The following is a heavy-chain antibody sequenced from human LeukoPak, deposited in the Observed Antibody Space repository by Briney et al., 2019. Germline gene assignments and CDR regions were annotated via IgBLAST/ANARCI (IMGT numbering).Heavy chain of an antibody. CDR3: ARGFDWLENYFDY. V-gene: IGHV1-18*01. CDR2: ISAYNGNT. J-gene: IGHJ4*02. Sequence: ASVKVSCKASGYTFTSYGISWVRQAPGQGLEWMGWISAYNGNTNYAQKFQGRVTITADESTSTAYMELSSLRSEDTAVYYCARGFDWLENYFDYWGQGTLVTVSS. D-gene: IGHD3-9*01. CDR1: GYTFTSYG.